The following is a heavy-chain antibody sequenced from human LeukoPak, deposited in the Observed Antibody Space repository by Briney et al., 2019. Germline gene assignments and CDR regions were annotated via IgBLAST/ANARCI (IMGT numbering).Heavy chain of an antibody. J-gene: IGHJ4*02. Sequence: GGSLRLSCAASGFTFSSYWMRWVRQAPGKGLVWVSRINSDGSSTTYADSVKGRFTISRDNAKNTLYLQMNSLRAEDTAVYYCARVEPIRLLVDYWGQGTLVTVSS. CDR2: INSDGSST. D-gene: IGHD3-3*01. CDR3: ARVEPIRLLVDY. V-gene: IGHV3-74*01. CDR1: GFTFSSYW.